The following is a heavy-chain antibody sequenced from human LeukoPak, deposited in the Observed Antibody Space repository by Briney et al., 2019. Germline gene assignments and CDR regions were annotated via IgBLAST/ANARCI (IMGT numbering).Heavy chain of an antibody. J-gene: IGHJ4*02. V-gene: IGHV1-46*01. CDR3: ARDRYYDSSGYRTFDY. Sequence: ASVKVSCKASGYTFSSYYVHWVRQAPGQGLEWMGIIHPSGGSTTYAQKFQGRVTMTRDTSTSTVYMELSSLRSEDTAVYYCARDRYYDSSGYRTFDYWGQGTLVTVSS. D-gene: IGHD3-22*01. CDR1: GYTFSSYY. CDR2: IHPSGGST.